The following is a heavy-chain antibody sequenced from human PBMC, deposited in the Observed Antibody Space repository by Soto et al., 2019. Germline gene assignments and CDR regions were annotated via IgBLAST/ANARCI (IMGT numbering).Heavy chain of an antibody. CDR3: WSSGSSSSWSRTDP. D-gene: IGHD2-2*01. Sequence: SGSLSLTCAVYGGSFSGYYWSWIRQPPGKGLEWVGEINHSGSTNYNPSLKRRVIISLDTSTNQFSLQLSYVPAADAAVYYCWSSGSSSSWSRTDPWGKGTLVTVSS. V-gene: IGHV4-34*01. CDR2: INHSGST. CDR1: GGSFSGYY. J-gene: IGHJ5*01.